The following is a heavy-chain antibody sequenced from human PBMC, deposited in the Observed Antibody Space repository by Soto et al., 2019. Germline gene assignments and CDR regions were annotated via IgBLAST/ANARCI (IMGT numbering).Heavy chain of an antibody. V-gene: IGHV3-30*18. J-gene: IGHJ4*02. CDR3: AKDEDSSGYYSAPVN. Sequence: RLSCAASGFTFSSYGMHWVRQAPGKGLEWVAVISYDGSNKYYADSVKGRFTISRDNSKNTLYLQMNSLRAEDTAVYYCAKDEDSSGYYSAPVNWGQGTLVTVS. CDR1: GFTFSSYG. D-gene: IGHD3-22*01. CDR2: ISYDGSNK.